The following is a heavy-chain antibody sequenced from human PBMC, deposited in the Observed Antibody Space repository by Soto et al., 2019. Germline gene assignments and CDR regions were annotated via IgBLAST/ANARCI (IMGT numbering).Heavy chain of an antibody. CDR1: GSGFISSG. CDR2: IVVASGQT. D-gene: IGHD2-15*01. V-gene: IGHV1-58*02. J-gene: IGHJ6*02. Sequence: VKVSCKASGSGFISSGIQWVRQAHGQRLEWIGWIVVASGQTNYAQNFRGRVAITRDTSTATAYIELTGLTSEDTAVYFCSADRPDIGVGWWVWGQGTTVTVSS. CDR3: SADRPDIGVGWWV.